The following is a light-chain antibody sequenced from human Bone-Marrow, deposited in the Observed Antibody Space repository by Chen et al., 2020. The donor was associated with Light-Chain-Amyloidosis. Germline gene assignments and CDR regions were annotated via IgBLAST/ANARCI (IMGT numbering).Light chain of an antibody. Sequence: EIVMTQSPATLSVSPGERATLACRASQSVSSNLAWYQQKPGQAPRLLIFGASTRATGIPARFSGGGSGTEFTLTISCLQSEDFALYYCQQYINWPPMYTFGQGTKLVIK. CDR3: QQYINWPPMYT. J-gene: IGKJ2*01. CDR2: GAS. V-gene: IGKV3-15*01. CDR1: QSVSSN.